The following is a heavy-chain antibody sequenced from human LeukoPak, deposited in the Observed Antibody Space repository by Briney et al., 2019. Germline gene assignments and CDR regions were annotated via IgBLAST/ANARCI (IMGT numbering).Heavy chain of an antibody. J-gene: IGHJ4*02. V-gene: IGHV1-2*02. CDR3: ARLEGVVPFFFDY. Sequence: GASVKVSCKASGYTFTRYYMHWVRQAPGQGLEWMGWINPNSGGTNYAQKFQGRVTMTRDTSISTAYMELSRLRSDDTAVYYCARLEGVVPFFFDYWGQGTLVTVSS. CDR2: INPNSGGT. CDR1: GYTFTRYY. D-gene: IGHD2-2*01.